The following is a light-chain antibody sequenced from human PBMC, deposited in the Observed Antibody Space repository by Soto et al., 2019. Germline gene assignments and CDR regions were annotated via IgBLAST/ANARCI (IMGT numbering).Light chain of an antibody. V-gene: IGLV2-14*03. CDR2: DVT. CDR1: SSDVGAYDY. CDR3: SSYTSGSTPYV. Sequence: QSVLTQPASVSRSPGQSITISCTGTSSDVGAYDYVSWYQQYPGKAPKLMIYDVTDRPSGVSDRFFGSKSGNTASLTISGLQAEDEADYYCSSYTSGSTPYVFGTGTKVTVL. J-gene: IGLJ1*01.